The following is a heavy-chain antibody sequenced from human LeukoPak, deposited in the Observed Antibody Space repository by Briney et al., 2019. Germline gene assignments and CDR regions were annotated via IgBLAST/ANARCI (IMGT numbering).Heavy chain of an antibody. J-gene: IGHJ3*02. D-gene: IGHD3-22*01. CDR3: AKDISSSGYSGEGGSAFDI. Sequence: PGGSLRLSCAASGFTFDDYAMHWVRQAPGKGLEWVSGISWNSGSIGYADSVKGRFTISRDNAKNSLYLQMNSLRAEDTALYYCAKDISSSGYSGEGGSAFDIWGQGTMVTVSS. CDR1: GFTFDDYA. V-gene: IGHV3-9*01. CDR2: ISWNSGSI.